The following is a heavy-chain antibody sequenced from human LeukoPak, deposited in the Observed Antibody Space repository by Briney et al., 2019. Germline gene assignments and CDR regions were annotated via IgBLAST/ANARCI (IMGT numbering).Heavy chain of an antibody. Sequence: PRRSLRLSCAASGFTFSSYGMHWVRQTPGKGLEWVALISFDGSIEYYVDSVKGRFTISRDNSKNTLFLQMNSLRPEDTAVYYCAKDSDIAVAGSYDALDVWGQGTMVTVSS. CDR3: AKDSDIAVAGSYDALDV. CDR2: ISFDGSIE. D-gene: IGHD6-19*01. J-gene: IGHJ3*01. CDR1: GFTFSSYG. V-gene: IGHV3-30*18.